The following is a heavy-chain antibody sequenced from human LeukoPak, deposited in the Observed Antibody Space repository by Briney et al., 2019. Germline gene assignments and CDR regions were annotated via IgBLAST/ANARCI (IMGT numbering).Heavy chain of an antibody. D-gene: IGHD4-17*01. V-gene: IGHV4-30-4*08. J-gene: IGHJ4*02. CDR2: IYYSGST. Sequence: SETLSLTCTVSGGSISSGDYYWSWIRQPPGKGLEWIGYIYYSGSTYYNPSLKSRVTISVDTSKNQFSLKLSSVTAADTAVYYCARGNEPYGFFDYWGQGTLVTVSS. CDR3: ARGNEPYGFFDY. CDR1: GGSISSGDYY.